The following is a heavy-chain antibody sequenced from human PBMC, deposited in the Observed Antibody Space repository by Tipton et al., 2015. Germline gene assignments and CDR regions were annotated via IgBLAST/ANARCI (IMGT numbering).Heavy chain of an antibody. V-gene: IGHV4-59*01. Sequence: TLSLTCSVSSDSISKYYWNWIRQPPGKGLEWIGYIYYSGSTNYNPSLKSRVAISVDTSKNQFSLKLNSVTAADTAVYYCAREVGDYGDLNWYFDLWGRGTLVTVSS. D-gene: IGHD4-17*01. CDR2: IYYSGST. CDR1: SDSISKYY. J-gene: IGHJ2*01. CDR3: AREVGDYGDLNWYFDL.